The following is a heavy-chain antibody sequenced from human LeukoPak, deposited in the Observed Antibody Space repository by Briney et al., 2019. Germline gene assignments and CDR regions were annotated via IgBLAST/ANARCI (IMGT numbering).Heavy chain of an antibody. V-gene: IGHV1-8*01. D-gene: IGHD5-24*01. Sequence: GASVKASCKASGYTFTSYDINWVRQATGQGLEWMGWMNPNSGNTDYAQKFQGRVTMTRNTSISTAFMELSSLRSEDTAVYYCARRNTIMVAGLDYWGQGTLVTVSS. J-gene: IGHJ4*02. CDR2: MNPNSGNT. CDR3: ARRNTIMVAGLDY. CDR1: GYTFTSYD.